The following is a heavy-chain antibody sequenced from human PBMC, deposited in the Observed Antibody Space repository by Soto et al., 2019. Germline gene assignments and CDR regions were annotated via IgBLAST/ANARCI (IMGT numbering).Heavy chain of an antibody. J-gene: IGHJ5*02. CDR2: TYYSGST. V-gene: IGHV4-59*08. CDR3: ARAKAPLYSSSWYWFDP. D-gene: IGHD6-13*01. CDR1: GGSISSYY. Sequence: PSETLSLTCTVSGGSISSYYWSWIRQPPGKGLEYIGYTYYSGSTNYNPSLNSRVTISVDTSNNQFSVTAADTAVYYCARAKAPLYSSSWYWFDPWGQGTLVTVSS.